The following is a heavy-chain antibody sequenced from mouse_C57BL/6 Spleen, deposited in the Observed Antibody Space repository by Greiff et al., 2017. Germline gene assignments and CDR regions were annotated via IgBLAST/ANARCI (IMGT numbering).Heavy chain of an antibody. V-gene: IGHV1-7*01. D-gene: IGHD1-1*01. CDR2: INPSSGNT. J-gene: IGHJ4*01. CDR1: GYTFTSYW. CDR3: ATPTTVVNYAMDD. Sequence: QVQLQQSGAELVKPGASVKLSCKASGYTFTSYWMHWVKQRPGQGLEWIGYINPSSGNTKYNQKFKDKATLTSYKSSSTAYMQLNILTYEASAVYYSATPTTVVNYAMDDWGQGTSVTVSS.